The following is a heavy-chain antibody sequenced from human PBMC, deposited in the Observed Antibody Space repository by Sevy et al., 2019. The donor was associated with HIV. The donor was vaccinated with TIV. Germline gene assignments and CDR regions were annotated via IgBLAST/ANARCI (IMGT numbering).Heavy chain of an antibody. Sequence: GGSLRLSCAASGFXFSNYDMHWVRQAPGKGLDWVAVISHDERYKNYAESVKVRFTISRDNFKNTLFLQMDSLRPEDTAVYFCAXLVSCXXDXXXXXXXGQGALVTVSS. CDR2: ISHDERYK. CDR3: AXLVSCXXDXXXXXX. J-gene: IGHJ4*02. V-gene: IGHV3-30*04. CDR1: GFXFSNYD.